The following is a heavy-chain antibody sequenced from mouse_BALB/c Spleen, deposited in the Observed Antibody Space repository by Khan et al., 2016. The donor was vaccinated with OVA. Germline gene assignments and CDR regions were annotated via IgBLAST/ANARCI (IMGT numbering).Heavy chain of an antibody. J-gene: IGHJ2*01. D-gene: IGHD1-1*01. V-gene: IGHV1S81*02. CDR2: TNPTNGRT. Sequence: QVQLQQPGAELVKAGASVKMSCKASGYTFTSYWMHWVKQRLGRGLEWFAETNPTNGRTYYNEKFKSKATLTVDKSSSTAYMLLSGPTFEDSAVYYCARIKKIVATYFDYWGQGTTRTVSS. CDR1: GYTFTSYW. CDR3: ARIKKIVATYFDY.